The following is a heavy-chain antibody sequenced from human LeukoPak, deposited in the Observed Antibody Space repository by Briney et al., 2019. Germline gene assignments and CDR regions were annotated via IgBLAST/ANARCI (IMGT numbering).Heavy chain of an antibody. CDR1: GYTFTSYD. D-gene: IGHD5-24*01. CDR2: MNPNSGNT. J-gene: IGHJ3*02. CDR3: ARDVRTARWLQFQGAFDI. V-gene: IGHV1-8*01. Sequence: ASVKVSCKASGYTFTSYDINWVRQATGQGLEWMGWMNPNSGNTGYAQKFQGRVTMTRNTSISTAYMELSSLRSDDTAVYYCARDVRTARWLQFQGAFDIWGQGTMVTVSS.